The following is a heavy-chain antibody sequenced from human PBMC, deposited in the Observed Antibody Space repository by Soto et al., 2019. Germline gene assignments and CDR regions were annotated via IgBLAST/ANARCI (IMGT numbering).Heavy chain of an antibody. CDR2: VHHSGTT. V-gene: IGHV4-31*03. J-gene: IGHJ5*02. CDR3: ARENIVVVPTAKGWFDP. Sequence: QVQLQESGPGLVKPSQTLSLTCTVSGASMRSGNYYWPWIRQLPGKGLEWIGYVHHSGTTYSNPSLNSRVSISVDTSKNQFSLTVNSVTAADTAVYYCARENIVVVPTAKGWFDPWGQGTLVTVSS. D-gene: IGHD2-2*01. CDR1: GASMRSGNYY.